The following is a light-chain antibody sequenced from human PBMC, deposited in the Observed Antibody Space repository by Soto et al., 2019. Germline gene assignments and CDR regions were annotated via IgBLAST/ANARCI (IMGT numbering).Light chain of an antibody. J-gene: IGKJ3*01. CDR3: QQRSNWPRT. V-gene: IGKV3-11*01. CDR1: QSIRNY. Sequence: EIVLTQSPATLSLSPGERATLSCRASQSIRNYLAWYQQKPGQSPRLLIFDASNRATGIPARFSGSGSGTDFTLTISSLEPEDFAVFYCQQRSNWPRTFGPWTKVDVK. CDR2: DAS.